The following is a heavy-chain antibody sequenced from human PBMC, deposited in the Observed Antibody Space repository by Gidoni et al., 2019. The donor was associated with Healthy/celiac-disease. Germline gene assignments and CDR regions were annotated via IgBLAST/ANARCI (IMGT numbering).Heavy chain of an antibody. J-gene: IGHJ4*02. CDR2: INPSDGST. Sequence: QVQLVQSGAEVKKPGASVKVSCKASDYTFTSYYIHWVRQAPGQGLEWMGIINPSDGSTRYAQKFQGRVTMTRDTSTSTVYMELSSLRSEDTAVYYCARDLSAVNPFDYWGQGTLVTVSS. V-gene: IGHV1-46*01. D-gene: IGHD3-22*01. CDR1: DYTFTSYY. CDR3: ARDLSAVNPFDY.